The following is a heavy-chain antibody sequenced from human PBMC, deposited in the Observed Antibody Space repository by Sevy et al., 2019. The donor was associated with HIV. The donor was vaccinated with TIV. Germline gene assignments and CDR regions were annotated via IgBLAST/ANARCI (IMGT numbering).Heavy chain of an antibody. V-gene: IGHV3-23*01. CDR1: GFTCNSYA. D-gene: IGHD3-10*01. Sequence: GGSLRLSRATSGFTCNSYAMSWVRQAPGKGLEWVSTISTGGGFTYYADSVKGRFSISRDNFNNTLFLQTNSLRADDTAMYYCAKDFLSPNYYGTQFDFWGQGTVVTVSS. J-gene: IGHJ4*02. CDR2: ISTGGGFT. CDR3: AKDFLSPNYYGTQFDF.